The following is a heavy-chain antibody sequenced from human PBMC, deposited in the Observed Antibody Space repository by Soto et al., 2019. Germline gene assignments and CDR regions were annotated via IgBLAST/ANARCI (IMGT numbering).Heavy chain of an antibody. CDR3: ARGSTDSYPGSRIFDF. V-gene: IGHV3-23*01. CDR1: GITFGIRA. Sequence: GGSLSLSCVASGITFGIRAMSWVRHAPGEGLEWVSTITDTGGDTKYADSVRGRFTMSRDNSKKTLYLQMNSLRVEDSALYYCARGSTDSYPGSRIFDFWGRGTLVTVSS. D-gene: IGHD3-10*01. J-gene: IGHJ4*02. CDR2: ITDTGGDT.